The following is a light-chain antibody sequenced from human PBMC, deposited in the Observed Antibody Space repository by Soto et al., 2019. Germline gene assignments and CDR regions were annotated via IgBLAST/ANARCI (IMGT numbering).Light chain of an antibody. CDR3: QQYGSSPPGT. V-gene: IGKV3-20*01. CDR2: GTS. CDR1: RSFSSSS. Sequence: EIVLTQSPGTLSLSPGQRATLSCRASRSFSSSSLAWYQQRPGQAPRLLLYGTSNRATGISDRFSGSGSGTDFTLTIGRLEPEDFAVYYCQQYGSSPPGTFGQGTKVDIK. J-gene: IGKJ1*01.